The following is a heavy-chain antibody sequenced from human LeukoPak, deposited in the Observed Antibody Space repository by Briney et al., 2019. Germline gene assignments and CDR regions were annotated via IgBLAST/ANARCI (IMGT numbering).Heavy chain of an antibody. CDR1: GFTFSNAW. CDR2: IKSKTDGGTT. D-gene: IGHD3-22*01. J-gene: IGHJ1*01. CDR3: PTDRYYDSSGYPWLQH. Sequence: GGSLRLSCAASGFTFSNAWMSWVRQAPGKGLEWVGRIKSKTDGGTTDYAAPEKGRFTISRDDSKNTLYLQMNSLKTEDTAVYYCPTDRYYDSSGYPWLQHWGQGTLVTVSS. V-gene: IGHV3-15*01.